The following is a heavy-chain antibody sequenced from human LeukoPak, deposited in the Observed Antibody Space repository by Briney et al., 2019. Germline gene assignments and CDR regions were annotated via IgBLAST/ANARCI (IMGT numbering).Heavy chain of an antibody. V-gene: IGHV4-59*08. D-gene: IGHD2-21*01. J-gene: IGHJ6*02. Sequence: SETLSLTCTVSGGSINRYYWSWIRQPPGKGLEWIGYIYYSGSTDYNPSLTSRVTISIDTSKNHFSLKLSSVTAADTAVYYCARQVVIYGLDVWGQGTTVTVSS. CDR2: IYYSGST. CDR3: ARQVVIYGLDV. CDR1: GGSINRYY.